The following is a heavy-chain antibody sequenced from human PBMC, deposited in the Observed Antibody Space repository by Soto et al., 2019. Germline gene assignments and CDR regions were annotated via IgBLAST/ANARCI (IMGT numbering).Heavy chain of an antibody. Sequence: PGASLILSCEASGFTLSNFGMHWVSQAPGKGLEWVAVISYDGSKKYYADSVKGRFTISRDNSKNTLYLQMNSLRAEDTAVYYCAKDGEYSSGWYGGAYFDYWGQGT. CDR2: ISYDGSKK. D-gene: IGHD6-19*01. V-gene: IGHV3-30*18. CDR1: GFTLSNFG. J-gene: IGHJ4*02. CDR3: AKDGEYSSGWYGGAYFDY.